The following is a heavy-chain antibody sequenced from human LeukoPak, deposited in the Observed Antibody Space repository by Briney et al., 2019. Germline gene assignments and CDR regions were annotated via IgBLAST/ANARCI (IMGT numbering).Heavy chain of an antibody. Sequence: GGSLRLSCAASGFTFSSYGMHWVRQAPGKGLEWVAVISEDGNIKICADSVKGRFTISRDNSKNTLFLQMNSLTGEDTAVYYCAKKVAGGSTTYGMDVWGQGTTVTVSS. J-gene: IGHJ6*02. CDR3: AKKVAGGSTTYGMDV. V-gene: IGHV3-30*18. D-gene: IGHD6-19*01. CDR1: GFTFSSYG. CDR2: ISEDGNIK.